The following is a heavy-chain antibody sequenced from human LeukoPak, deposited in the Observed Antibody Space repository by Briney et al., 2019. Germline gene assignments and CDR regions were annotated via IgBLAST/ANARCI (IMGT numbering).Heavy chain of an antibody. D-gene: IGHD3-22*01. CDR2: ISGGGVT. J-gene: IGHJ4*02. V-gene: IGHV3-23*01. CDR1: GFTFSSSG. Sequence: GGSLRLSCAASGFTFSSSGMNWVRQAPGKGLEWFSAISGGGVTYYIDSAKGRLTISRDNSKNTLYLQMNSLRAEDTAVYYCASYYYDTSGRSTPGYWGQGTLVTVSS. CDR3: ASYYYDTSGRSTPGY.